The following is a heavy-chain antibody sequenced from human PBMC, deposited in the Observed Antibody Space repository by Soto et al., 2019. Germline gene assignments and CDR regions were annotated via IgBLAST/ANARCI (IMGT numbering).Heavy chain of an antibody. J-gene: IGHJ6*02. Sequence: EVQLVESGGGLVQPGGSLRLAFAASGFTFSSYGMHWVRQAPGKGLVWISRIIRDGSSTNYADSVKGRFTISRDNAKNTLYLEINSLRADDTAVYFCGRGGSGIYGMDIWGQGTTVIVSS. CDR1: GFTFSSYG. V-gene: IGHV3-74*01. CDR3: GRGGSGIYGMDI. D-gene: IGHD6-13*01. CDR2: IIRDGSST.